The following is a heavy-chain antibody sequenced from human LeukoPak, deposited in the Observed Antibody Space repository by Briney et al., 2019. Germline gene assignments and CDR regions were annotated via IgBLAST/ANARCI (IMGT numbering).Heavy chain of an antibody. CDR2: INPSGGRT. J-gene: IGHJ6*02. CDR3: ARGPDYYDSSGSDYYGMDV. V-gene: IGHV1-46*01. D-gene: IGHD3-22*01. Sequence: GASVKVSCKASGYTFTSRYMHWVRQASGQGLEWMGIINPSGGRTSYPQKFRGRVTMTRDTSTGTVYMELSSLRSEDTAVYYCARGPDYYDSSGSDYYGMDVWGQGTTVTVSS. CDR1: GYTFTSRY.